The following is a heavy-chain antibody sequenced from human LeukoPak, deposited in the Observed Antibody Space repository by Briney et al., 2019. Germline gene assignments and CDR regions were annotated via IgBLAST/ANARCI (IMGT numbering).Heavy chain of an antibody. J-gene: IGHJ5*02. CDR3: VRGEWELLGNWFDP. Sequence: ASVKVSCKASGYTFTSYAMNWVRQAPGQGLEWMGWINTNTGNPTYAQGFTGRFVFSLDTSVSTAYLQISSLKAEDTAVYYCVRGEWELLGNWFDPWGQGTLVTVSS. D-gene: IGHD1-26*01. CDR1: GYTFTSYA. CDR2: INTNTGNP. V-gene: IGHV7-4-1*02.